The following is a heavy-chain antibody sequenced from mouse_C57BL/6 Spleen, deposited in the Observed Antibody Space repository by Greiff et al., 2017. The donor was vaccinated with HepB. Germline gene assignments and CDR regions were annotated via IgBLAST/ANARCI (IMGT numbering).Heavy chain of an antibody. V-gene: IGHV1-26*01. CDR2: INPNNGGT. CDR3: ARDYYYGSSYVGAMDY. CDR1: GYTFTDYY. D-gene: IGHD1-1*01. J-gene: IGHJ4*01. Sequence: VQLQQSGPELVKPGASVKISCKASGYTFTDYYMNWVKQSHGKSLEWIGDINPNNGGTSYNQKFKGKATLTVDKSSSTAYMELRSLTSEDSAVYYCARDYYYGSSYVGAMDYWGQGTSVTVSS.